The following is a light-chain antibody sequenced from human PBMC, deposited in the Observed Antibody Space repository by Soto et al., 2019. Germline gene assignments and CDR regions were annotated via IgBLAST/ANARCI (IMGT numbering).Light chain of an antibody. V-gene: IGKV1-39*01. CDR1: QSISSY. CDR2: AAS. J-gene: IGKJ1*01. Sequence: DIQMTQSPSSLSASVGDRVTITCRASQSISSYLNWYQQKPGKAPKLLIYAASSLQSGVPSRFSGSGSGTDFTLTISSLQPEDFATYHCQQYDTYWTFGQGTKVHIK. CDR3: QQYDTYWT.